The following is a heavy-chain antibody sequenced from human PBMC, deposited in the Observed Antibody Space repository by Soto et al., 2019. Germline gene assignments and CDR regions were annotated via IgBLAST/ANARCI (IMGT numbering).Heavy chain of an antibody. CDR2: INGGNGDT. CDR3: ARSLGVLVASIDYYYGMDV. Sequence: ASLKVSCKASGYTLTPYGINWGWQAPGQRLDWMGWINGGNGDTKYSQKFQGRVTITRDTSATTAYMELSSLRSEDTAVYYCARSLGVLVASIDYYYGMDVWGQGTTVTVSS. V-gene: IGHV1-3*01. J-gene: IGHJ6*02. CDR1: GYTLTPYG. D-gene: IGHD2-15*01.